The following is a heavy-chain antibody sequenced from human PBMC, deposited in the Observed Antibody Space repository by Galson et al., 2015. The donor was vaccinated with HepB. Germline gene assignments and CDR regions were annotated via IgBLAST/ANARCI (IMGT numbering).Heavy chain of an antibody. D-gene: IGHD4-17*01. V-gene: IGHV3-33*01. J-gene: IGHJ4*02. Sequence: SLRLSCAASGFTFSNYGMHWVRQAPGKGLEWVAVTWYDGSNKYYADSVKGRFTISRDNAKNTLYLQLSSLRAEDTAVYYCAREGMTAVTNFDLWGQGPWSPSPQ. CDR3: AREGMTAVTNFDL. CDR2: TWYDGSNK. CDR1: GFTFSNYG.